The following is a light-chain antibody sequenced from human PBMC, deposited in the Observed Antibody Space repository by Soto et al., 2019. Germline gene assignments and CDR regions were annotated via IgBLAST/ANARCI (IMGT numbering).Light chain of an antibody. V-gene: IGKV3-20*01. J-gene: IGKJ1*01. CDR1: QSVNSAY. Sequence: EIVLTQSPGTLSLSPGDRATLSCRASQSVNSAYLAWYQQKPGQAPRLLIYGASSRVTGIPDRFGGSGSGTDFTLTISRLEPEDFAVYYCQKYYSSPRFGKGTKVEIK. CDR3: QKYYSSPR. CDR2: GAS.